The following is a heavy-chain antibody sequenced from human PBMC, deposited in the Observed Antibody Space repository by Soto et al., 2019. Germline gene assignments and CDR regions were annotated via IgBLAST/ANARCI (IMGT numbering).Heavy chain of an antibody. D-gene: IGHD3-22*01. CDR2: IIPIFGTA. Sequence: GASVKVSCKASGGTFSSYAISWVRQAPGQGLEWMGGIIPIFGTANYAQKFQGRVTITADESTSTAYMELSSLRSEDTAVYYCARATYYYDSSGYYYEGARDYWGQGTLVTVSS. CDR1: GGTFSSYA. CDR3: ARATYYYDSSGYYYEGARDY. V-gene: IGHV1-69*13. J-gene: IGHJ4*02.